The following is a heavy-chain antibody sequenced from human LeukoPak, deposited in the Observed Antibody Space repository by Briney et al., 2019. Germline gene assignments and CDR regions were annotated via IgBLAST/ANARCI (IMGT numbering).Heavy chain of an antibody. J-gene: IGHJ4*02. CDR1: GGSFSGNY. Sequence: SETLCLTCAVYGGSFSGNYWNWIRQPPDKGLEWIGEINHSGSTNYNPSLKSRVTISVDTYKNQFSLKLSSVTAADTGVWEVLAATVFDYWGQGTLVTVSS. D-gene: IGHD2-15*01. V-gene: IGHV4-34*01. CDR2: INHSGST. CDR3: LAATVFDY.